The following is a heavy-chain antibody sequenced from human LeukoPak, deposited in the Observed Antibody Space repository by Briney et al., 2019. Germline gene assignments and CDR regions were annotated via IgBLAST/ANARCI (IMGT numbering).Heavy chain of an antibody. Sequence: SETLSLACAVYGGSFSGYYWSWIRQPPGKGLEWIGEINHSGSTNYNPSLKTGATISEDTSKNQCPLKLSSVTAADPAVYYCARGPPRWGYCSSTTCYTVDYWGQGTLVTVSS. D-gene: IGHD2-2*02. CDR1: GGSFSGYY. CDR3: ARGPPRWGYCSSTTCYTVDY. J-gene: IGHJ4*02. CDR2: INHSGST. V-gene: IGHV4-34*01.